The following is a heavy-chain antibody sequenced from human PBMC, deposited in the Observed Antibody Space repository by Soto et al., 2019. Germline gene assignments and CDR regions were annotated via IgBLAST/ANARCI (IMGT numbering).Heavy chain of an antibody. CDR2: ISSSSSYI. D-gene: IGHD6-13*01. CDR1: GFTFGSYS. CDR3: ARDWGAAAGFTLPYYYYYYGMDV. Sequence: GGSLRLSCAASGFTFGSYSMNWVRQAPGKGLEWVSSISSSSSYIYYVDSVKDRFTIHRDNAKNSLYLQMNSLRAEDTAVYYCARDWGAAAGFTLPYYYYYYGMDVWGQGTTVTVSS. J-gene: IGHJ6*02. V-gene: IGHV3-21*01.